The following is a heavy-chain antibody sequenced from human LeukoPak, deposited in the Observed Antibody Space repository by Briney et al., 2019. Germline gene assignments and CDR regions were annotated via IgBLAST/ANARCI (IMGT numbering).Heavy chain of an antibody. J-gene: IGHJ6*02. Sequence: GGSLRLSCAASGFTFSSYDMHWVRQATGKGLEWVSAIDTAGNTYYPGSVKGRFTISRENAKNSLYLQMNSLRAGDTAVYYCTLSYGCGFNYYYGMDVWGQGTTVTVSS. D-gene: IGHD5-18*01. CDR2: IDTAGNT. V-gene: IGHV3-13*01. CDR3: TLSYGCGFNYYYGMDV. CDR1: GFTFSSYD.